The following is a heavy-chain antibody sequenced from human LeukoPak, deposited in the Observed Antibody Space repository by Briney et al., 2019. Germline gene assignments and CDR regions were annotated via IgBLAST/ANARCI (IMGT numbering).Heavy chain of an antibody. CDR1: GFTVSSNY. Sequence: GGSLRLSCAASGFTVSSNYMSWVRQGPGKGLECVSVISNGGDTYYADSVKGRFTISRDTSKNTVSLQMNSLKASDTAMYYCARHDQGGATTLDYWGQGTLVTVSS. D-gene: IGHD1-26*01. J-gene: IGHJ4*02. V-gene: IGHV3-66*04. CDR2: ISNGGDT. CDR3: ARHDQGGATTLDY.